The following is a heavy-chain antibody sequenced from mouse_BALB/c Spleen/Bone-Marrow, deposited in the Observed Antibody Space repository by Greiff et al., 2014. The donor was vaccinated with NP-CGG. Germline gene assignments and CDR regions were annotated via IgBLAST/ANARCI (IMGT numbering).Heavy chain of an antibody. D-gene: IGHD2-14*01. CDR3: ARSLYYRYDFFDY. Sequence: EVQVVESGGGLVQPGGSRKLSCAASGFTLGSFGSHGVVRVPGKGWGGVAYISSGSSTIYYADPVKGRFTISRDNPKNTLFLQMTSLRSEDTAMYYCARSLYYRYDFFDYWGQGTTLTVSS. J-gene: IGHJ2*01. CDR1: GFTLGSFG. V-gene: IGHV5-17*02. CDR2: ISSGSSTI.